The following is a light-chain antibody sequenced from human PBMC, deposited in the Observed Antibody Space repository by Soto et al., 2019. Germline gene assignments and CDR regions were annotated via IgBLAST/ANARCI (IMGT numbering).Light chain of an antibody. CDR3: PAWDSSTAFYV. CDR1: KLGDKY. Sequence: SYELTQPPSVSVSPGQTASITCSGDKLGDKYACWYQQKPGQSPVLVIYQDSKRPSGIPERFSGSNSGNTATLTITGTQAMDEADYYCPAWDSSTAFYVFGTGTKVTVL. CDR2: QDS. V-gene: IGLV3-1*01. J-gene: IGLJ1*01.